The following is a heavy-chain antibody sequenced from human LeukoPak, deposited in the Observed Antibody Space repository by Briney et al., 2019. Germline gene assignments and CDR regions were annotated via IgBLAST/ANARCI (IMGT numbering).Heavy chain of an antibody. J-gene: IGHJ4*02. CDR3: ARGAMAQRVMRGFEH. D-gene: IGHD3-10*01. CDR1: GFTFSSYA. CDR2: ISDSSGGT. Sequence: AGGSLRLSCAASGFTFSSYAMSWVRQAPGKGLEWVSGISDSSGGTYYVDSVKGRFTVSRDNSKNTLYLEMNSLRAEDTAVYYCARGAMAQRVMRGFEHWGQGTLVTVSS. V-gene: IGHV3-23*01.